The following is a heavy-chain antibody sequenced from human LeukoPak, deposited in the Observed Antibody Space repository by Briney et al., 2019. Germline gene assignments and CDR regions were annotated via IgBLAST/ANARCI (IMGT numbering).Heavy chain of an antibody. J-gene: IGHJ5*02. V-gene: IGHV4-34*13. D-gene: IGHD2-2*01. CDR3: ARDMRLVVPAAPKARWFDP. CDR2: NHSGST. Sequence: NHSGSTNYHPSLKSRVTISVDTSKNQFSLKLSSVTAADTAVYYCARDMRLVVPAAPKARWFDPWGQGTLVTVSS.